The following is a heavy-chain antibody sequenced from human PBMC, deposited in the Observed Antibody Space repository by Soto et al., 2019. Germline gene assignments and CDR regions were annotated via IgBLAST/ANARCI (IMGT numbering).Heavy chain of an antibody. J-gene: IGHJ5*02. Sequence: PSVKVSCNAAGYTFTSYYRHRVRQAPGQGLEWMGIINPSGGSTSYAQKFQGRVTMTRDTSTSTVYMELSSLRSEDTAVYYCARAWPVGRRDWYDPWGQGTLVTVSS. V-gene: IGHV1-46*03. CDR1: GYTFTSYY. D-gene: IGHD1-26*01. CDR3: ARAWPVGRRDWYDP. CDR2: INPSGGST.